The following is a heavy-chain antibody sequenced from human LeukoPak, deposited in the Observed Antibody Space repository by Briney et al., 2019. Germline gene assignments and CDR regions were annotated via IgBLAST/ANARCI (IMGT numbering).Heavy chain of an antibody. CDR1: GFTFSSYA. Sequence: GGSRRLSCAASGFTFSSYAMHWVRQAPGKGLEWVAVISYDGSNKYYADSVKGRFTISRDNSKNTLYLQMNSLRAEDTAVYYCARDNDFWSGYYHWGQGTLVTVSS. CDR2: ISYDGSNK. D-gene: IGHD3-3*01. CDR3: ARDNDFWSGYYH. V-gene: IGHV3-30*04. J-gene: IGHJ4*02.